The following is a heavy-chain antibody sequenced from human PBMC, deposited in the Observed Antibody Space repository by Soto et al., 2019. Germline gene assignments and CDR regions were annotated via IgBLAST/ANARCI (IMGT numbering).Heavy chain of an antibody. CDR3: ARVIQAAGGNRFEP. V-gene: IGHV4-59*12. J-gene: IGHJ5*02. Sequence: SETLSLTCTFSGVSITTYYWSWIRHPPGKGLEWIGYRFYSGSTNYKPSLRSRVTISVDTSKNQISLKLSSVSAADTAVYYCARVIQAAGGNRFEPWRQGTLVTVSS. CDR2: RFYSGST. CDR1: GVSITTYY. D-gene: IGHD6-13*01.